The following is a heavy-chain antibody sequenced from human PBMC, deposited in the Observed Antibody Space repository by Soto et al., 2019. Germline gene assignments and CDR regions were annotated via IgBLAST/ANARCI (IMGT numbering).Heavy chain of an antibody. CDR2: IIPIFGTA. V-gene: IGHV1-69*13. J-gene: IGHJ4*02. D-gene: IGHD1-26*01. CDR3: ARNGRSGSYPFDD. CDR1: GGTFSSYA. Sequence: ASVKVSCKAPGGTFSSYAISWVRQAPGQGLEWMGGIIPIFGTANYAQKFQGRVTITADESTSTAYMELSSLRSEDTAVYYCARNGRSGSYPFDDWAQGTLVTGSS.